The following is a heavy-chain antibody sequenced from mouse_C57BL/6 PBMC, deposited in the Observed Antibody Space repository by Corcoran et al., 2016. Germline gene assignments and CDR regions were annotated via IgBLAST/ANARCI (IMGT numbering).Heavy chain of an antibody. D-gene: IGHD6-1*01. CDR1: GYTFTTYG. CDR3: ARMPLMPTRFDY. J-gene: IGHJ2*01. V-gene: IGHV9-3*01. Sequence: QIQLVQSGPELKKPGETVKISCKASGYTFTTYGMSWVKQAPGKGLKWMGWINTYSGVPTYADDFKGRFAFSLETSASTAYLQINNLKNEDTATYFCARMPLMPTRFDYWGQGTTLTVSS. CDR2: INTYSGVP.